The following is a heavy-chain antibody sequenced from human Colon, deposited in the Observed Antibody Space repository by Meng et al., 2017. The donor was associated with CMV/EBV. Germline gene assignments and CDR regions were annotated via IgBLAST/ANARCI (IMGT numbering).Heavy chain of an antibody. J-gene: IGHJ3*02. V-gene: IGHV4-30-4*08. Sequence: QGPRQSQGPGVVKPHRTLSRPCTVSSGSISSDNFFWSLNRQSQGKGLEWIGYIYFNGNVYYNPSLQSRVTISVDTSKNQFSLKVSSVTATDTAVYYCAREVNRVADSDAFDIWGQGTMVTVSS. CDR2: IYFNGNV. CDR3: AREVNRVADSDAFDI. CDR1: SGSISSDNFF. D-gene: IGHD6-19*01.